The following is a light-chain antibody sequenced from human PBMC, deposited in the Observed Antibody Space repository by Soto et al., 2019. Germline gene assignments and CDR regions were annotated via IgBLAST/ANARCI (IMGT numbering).Light chain of an antibody. CDR1: RMDIGGYNY. J-gene: IGLJ2*01. Sequence: QSALTQPPSPPGPLGRSVTISGPGTRMDIGGYNYVSWYLQYPGKAPKLMIYDVYKRPSGVPDRFSGSESGNTASLTVSGLQAEDEADYYCSSYAVNNKVIFGGGTKVTVL. CDR2: DVY. CDR3: SSYAVNNKVI. V-gene: IGLV2-8*01.